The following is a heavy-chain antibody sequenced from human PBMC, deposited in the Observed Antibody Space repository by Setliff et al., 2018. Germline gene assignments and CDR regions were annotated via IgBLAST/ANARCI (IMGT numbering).Heavy chain of an antibody. CDR2: INPKTGGT. J-gene: IGHJ4*02. D-gene: IGHD6-19*01. CDR1: GYAFTDNY. CDR3: ARASGWYYFDY. V-gene: IGHV1-2*04. Sequence: ASVKVSCKTSGYAFTDNYIHWVRQAPGQGLEWMGWINPKTGGTNLAQKFQGWVSMTRDTSITTAYMELRSLRSDDTAVYYCARASGWYYFDYWGQGTLVTVSS.